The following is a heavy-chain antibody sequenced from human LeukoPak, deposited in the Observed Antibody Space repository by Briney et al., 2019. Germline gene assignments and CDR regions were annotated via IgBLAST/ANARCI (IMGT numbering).Heavy chain of an antibody. CDR2: ISGSGGST. V-gene: IGHV3-23*01. D-gene: IGHD3-22*01. Sequence: GGSLRLSCAASGFTFSSYAMSWVRQAPGKGLEWVSAISGSGGSTNYADSVKGRFTISRDNSKNTLYLQMNSLRAEDTAVYYCAKEVYYNDSSGYYLAGFDYWGQGTLVTVSS. CDR3: AKEVYYNDSSGYYLAGFDY. CDR1: GFTFSSYA. J-gene: IGHJ4*02.